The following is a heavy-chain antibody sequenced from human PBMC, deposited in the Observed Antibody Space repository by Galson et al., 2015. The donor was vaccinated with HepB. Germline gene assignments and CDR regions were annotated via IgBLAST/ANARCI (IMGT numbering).Heavy chain of an antibody. CDR1: GFDVSAFA. CDR2: LSSNEENI. V-gene: IGHV3-30*04. CDR3: ARTFYFDY. Sequence: SLRLSCAASGFDVSAFAMHWVRQTPGKGLEWVAVLSSNEENIYYADSVRGRFTISRDNSKDTLYLQMNSLRAEDTAVYYCARTFYFDYWGQGTPVTVSS. J-gene: IGHJ4*02.